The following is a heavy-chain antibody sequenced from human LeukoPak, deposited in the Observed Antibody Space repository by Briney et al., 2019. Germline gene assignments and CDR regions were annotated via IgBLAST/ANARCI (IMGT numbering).Heavy chain of an antibody. J-gene: IGHJ6*04. Sequence: GASVKVSCKASGYTFTSYGISWVRQAPGQGPEWMGWISAYNGNTNYAQKLQGRVTMTTDTSTSTAYMELRSLRSDDTAVYYCARDPPPLLWFGELSPYYYGMDVWGKGTTVTVSS. CDR2: ISAYNGNT. CDR3: ARDPPPLLWFGELSPYYYGMDV. CDR1: GYTFTSYG. V-gene: IGHV1-18*04. D-gene: IGHD3-10*01.